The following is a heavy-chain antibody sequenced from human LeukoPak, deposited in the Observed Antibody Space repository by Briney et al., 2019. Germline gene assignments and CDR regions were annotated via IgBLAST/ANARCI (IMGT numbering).Heavy chain of an antibody. CDR3: AKGANYYYGSETNSFFKH. CDR1: GFTFSSYW. J-gene: IGHJ1*01. Sequence: GGSLRLSCAASGFTFSSYWMSWVRQAPGKGLEWVANIKQDGTEKYYVDSVKGQFTISRDNAKNSLYLQMNSLRVEDTAVYYCAKGANYYYGSETNSFFKHWRQGTPVTASS. D-gene: IGHD3-10*01. CDR2: IKQDGTEK. V-gene: IGHV3-7*01.